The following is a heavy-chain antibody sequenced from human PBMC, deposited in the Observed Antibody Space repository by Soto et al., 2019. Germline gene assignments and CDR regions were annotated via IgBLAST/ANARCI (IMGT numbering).Heavy chain of an antibody. CDR1: GFTFSSYD. J-gene: IGHJ4*02. V-gene: IGHV3-13*01. CDR3: ASGGGGSSWYEGWSRIDY. Sequence: EVQLVESGGGLVQPGGSLRLSCAASGFTFSSYDMHWVRQVAGKGLEWVSAIGVAGDTYYPDSVKGRFTISRENAKNSWYLQMNSLRAEDTAVYYCASGGGGSSWYEGWSRIDYWGQGTLVTVSS. CDR2: IGVAGDT. D-gene: IGHD6-13*01.